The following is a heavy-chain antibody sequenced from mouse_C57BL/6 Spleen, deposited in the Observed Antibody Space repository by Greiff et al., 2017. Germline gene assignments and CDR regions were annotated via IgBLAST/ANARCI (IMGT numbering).Heavy chain of an antibody. CDR2: ISDGGSYT. J-gene: IGHJ2*01. V-gene: IGHV5-4*01. CDR3: AREGLGFDY. D-gene: IGHD4-1*01. Sequence: EVMLVESGGGLVKPGGSLKLSCAASGFTFSSYAMSWVRQTPEKRLEWVATISDGGSYTYYPDKVKGRFTISRDNAKNNLYLQMSHLKSEDTAMYYCAREGLGFDYWGQGTTLTVSS. CDR1: GFTFSSYA.